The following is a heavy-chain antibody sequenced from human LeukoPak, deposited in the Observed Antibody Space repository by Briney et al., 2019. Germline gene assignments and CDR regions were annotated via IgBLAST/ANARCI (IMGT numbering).Heavy chain of an antibody. CDR3: VARGLSSDY. Sequence: GGSLRLSCVGFGFSFSSYSMNWVRQAPGKGLEWVSYISSGSGTIHYADSVRGRFTISRDNAKKSLYLHMNSLRAEDAAVYYCVARGLSSDYWGQGTLVTVSS. J-gene: IGHJ4*02. V-gene: IGHV3-48*01. CDR2: ISSGSGTI. CDR1: GFSFSSYS.